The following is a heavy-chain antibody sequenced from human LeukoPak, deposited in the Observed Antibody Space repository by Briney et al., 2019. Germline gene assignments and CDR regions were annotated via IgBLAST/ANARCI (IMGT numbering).Heavy chain of an antibody. CDR2: INPNSGGT. V-gene: IGHV1-2*02. CDR1: GYTFTSYG. D-gene: IGHD6-13*01. Sequence: GASVKVSCKASGYTFTSYGISWVRQAPGQGLEWMGWINPNSGGTNYAQKFQGRVTMTRDTSISTAYMELSRLRSDDTAVYYCARDSIGIAAAGTVYWGQGTLVTVSS. CDR3: ARDSIGIAAAGTVY. J-gene: IGHJ4*02.